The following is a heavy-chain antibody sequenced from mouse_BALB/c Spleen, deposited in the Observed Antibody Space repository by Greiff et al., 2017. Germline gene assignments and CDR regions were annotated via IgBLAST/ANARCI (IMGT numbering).Heavy chain of an antibody. V-gene: IGHV5-6*01. CDR2: ISSGGSYT. J-gene: IGHJ1*01. CDR3: ARVGGDGRRYFDV. Sequence: EVKVVESGGDLVKPGGSLKLSCAASGFTFSSYGMSWVRQTPDKRLEWVATISSGGSYTYYPDSVKGRFTISRDNAKNTLYLQMSSLKSEDTAMYYCARVGGDGRRYFDVWGAGTTVTVSS. D-gene: IGHD1-1*01. CDR1: GFTFSSYG.